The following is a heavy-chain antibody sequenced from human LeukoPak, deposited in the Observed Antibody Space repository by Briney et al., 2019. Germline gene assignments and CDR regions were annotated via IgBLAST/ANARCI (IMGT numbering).Heavy chain of an antibody. Sequence: ASVKVSCTASGYTFTSYDINWVRQATGQGLEWMGWMNPNSGNTGYAQKFQGRVTMTRNTSISTAYMELSRLRSDDTAVYYCARMPMIVVVNRRDDAFDIWGQGTMVTVSS. V-gene: IGHV1-8*01. CDR1: GYTFTSYD. D-gene: IGHD3-22*01. CDR3: ARMPMIVVVNRRDDAFDI. J-gene: IGHJ3*02. CDR2: MNPNSGNT.